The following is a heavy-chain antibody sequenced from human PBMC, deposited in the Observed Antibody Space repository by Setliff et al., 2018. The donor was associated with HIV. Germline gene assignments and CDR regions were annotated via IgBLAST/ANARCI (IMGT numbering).Heavy chain of an antibody. CDR3: TRVQGVAVAGTDGYYYYYYMDV. CDR2: MNSDGSST. CDR1: GFTFSSYW. Sequence: QAGGSLRLSCAASGFTFSSYWMHWVRQAPGKGLVWVSRMNSDGSSTNYADSVKGRFTISRDDSKSIAYLQMNSLKTEDTAVYYCTRVQGVAVAGTDGYYYYYYMDVWGKGTTVTVSS. V-gene: IGHV3-74*01. D-gene: IGHD6-19*01. J-gene: IGHJ6*03.